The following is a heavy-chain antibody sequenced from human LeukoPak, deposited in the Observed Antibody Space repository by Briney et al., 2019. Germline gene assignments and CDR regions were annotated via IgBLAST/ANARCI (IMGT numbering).Heavy chain of an antibody. J-gene: IGHJ5*02. CDR1: GFTFSRYA. V-gene: IGHV3-21*01. CDR3: AREDYSSGNPTIDT. D-gene: IGHD3-10*01. Sequence: GGSLRLSCAASGFTFSRYAMKGVRQAPGKGLEGVSCIGSSGSYTYYADSVKGRFTISRDNAKDSLYLQMDSLRAEDGAVYYCAREDYSSGNPTIDTWGQGTLVTVSS. CDR2: IGSSGSYT.